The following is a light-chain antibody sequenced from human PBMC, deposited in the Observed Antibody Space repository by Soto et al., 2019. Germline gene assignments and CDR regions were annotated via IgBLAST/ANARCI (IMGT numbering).Light chain of an antibody. V-gene: IGKV1-5*01. CDR1: QSISSW. CDR3: QQYTNYPWT. Sequence: DIQMTHSPPTLSASVGDRVTITCRASQSISSWLAWYQQRPGKAPNLLIYDVSSLESGVPSRFSGSGSGTEFTPTISSLQPDDFATYYCQQYTNYPWTFGQGTKV. CDR2: DVS. J-gene: IGKJ1*01.